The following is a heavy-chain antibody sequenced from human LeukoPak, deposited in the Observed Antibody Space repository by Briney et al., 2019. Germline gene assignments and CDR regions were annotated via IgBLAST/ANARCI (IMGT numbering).Heavy chain of an antibody. CDR2: MNPNSGNT. CDR1: GYTFTSYD. V-gene: IGHV1-8*03. CDR3: ARSSLWFGELLEGNWFDP. J-gene: IGHJ5*02. Sequence: ASVKVSCKASGYTFTSYDINWVRQATGQGLEWMGWMNPNSGNTGYAQKFQGRVTITRNTSISTAYMELSSLRSEDTAVYYCARSSLWFGELLEGNWFDPWGQGTLVIVSS. D-gene: IGHD3-10*01.